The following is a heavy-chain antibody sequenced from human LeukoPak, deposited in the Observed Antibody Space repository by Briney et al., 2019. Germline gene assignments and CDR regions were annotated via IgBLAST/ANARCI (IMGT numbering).Heavy chain of an antibody. V-gene: IGHV4-30-4*01. CDR1: GGSISSGDYY. D-gene: IGHD4-17*01. CDR2: IYYSGST. Sequence: PSETLSLTCTVSGGSISSGDYYWSWIRQPPGKGLEWIGYIYYSGSTYYNPSLKSRVTISVDTSKNQFSLKLSSVTAADTAVYYCAVQYGDPDAFDIWGQGTMVTVSS. J-gene: IGHJ3*02. CDR3: AVQYGDPDAFDI.